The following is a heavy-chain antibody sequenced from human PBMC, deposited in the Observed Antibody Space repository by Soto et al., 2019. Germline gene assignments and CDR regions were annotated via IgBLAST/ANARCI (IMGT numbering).Heavy chain of an antibody. CDR2: IYYSGST. Sequence: SETLSLTCTVSGGSISSSSYYWGWIRQPPGKGLEWIGSIYYSGSTYYNPSLKSRVTISVDTSKNQFSLKLSSVTAADTAVYYCASQASDPYCTNGVCSYGMDVWGQGTTLTVSS. J-gene: IGHJ6*02. D-gene: IGHD2-8*01. V-gene: IGHV4-39*01. CDR3: ASQASDPYCTNGVCSYGMDV. CDR1: GGSISSSSYY.